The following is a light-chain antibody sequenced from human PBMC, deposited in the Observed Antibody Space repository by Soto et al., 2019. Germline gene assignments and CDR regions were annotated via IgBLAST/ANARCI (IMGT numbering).Light chain of an antibody. Sequence: DVVMTQSPRSLPVTPGEPASSSCRYSQSLLHSNGYNYLDWYLQKPGESPQLLIYLGSNRASGVPDRFSGSGSGTDFTLNISRVEAEDVGVYYCMQPLQSWTFGQGTKVDIK. CDR1: QSLLHSNGYNY. V-gene: IGKV2-28*01. CDR3: MQPLQSWT. CDR2: LGS. J-gene: IGKJ1*01.